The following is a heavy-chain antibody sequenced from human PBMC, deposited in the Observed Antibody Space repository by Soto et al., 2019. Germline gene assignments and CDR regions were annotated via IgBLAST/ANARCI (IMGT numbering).Heavy chain of an antibody. CDR2: TFHYAGRL. Sequence: EVQLVESGGRLVKPGGSLRLSCAVSGFALSSYSIAWVRQAPGKGLEWVSFTFHYAGRLYYADSVKGRFAISRDDAKNSIYLQMKSPTAEDTAVHYCAREGGYCGGGYSFRSAFDLWGQGTVVTVPS. CDR1: GFALSSYS. D-gene: IGHD2-15*01. CDR3: AREGGYCGGGYSFRSAFDL. V-gene: IGHV3-21*01. J-gene: IGHJ3*01.